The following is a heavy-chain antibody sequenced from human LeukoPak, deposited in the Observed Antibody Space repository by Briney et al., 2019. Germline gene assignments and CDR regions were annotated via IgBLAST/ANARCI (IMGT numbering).Heavy chain of an antibody. CDR3: LRQVPANPPR. J-gene: IGHJ4*02. V-gene: IGHV3-53*04. D-gene: IGHD1-14*01. Sequence: GGSLRLSRAASGFGFISNDMSWVRQAPGKGLEWVSLIYAGGSSGAYYADSVSGRFTRSTHDSKNTLDLQMNSLRADDTAVYYCLRQVPANPPRWGKGTLVTVSS. CDR2: IYAGGSSGA. CDR1: GFGFISND.